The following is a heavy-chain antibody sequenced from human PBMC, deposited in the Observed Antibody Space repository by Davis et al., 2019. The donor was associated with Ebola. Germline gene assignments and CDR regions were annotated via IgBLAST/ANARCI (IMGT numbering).Heavy chain of an antibody. CDR3: ARDLPVAGTTGFDY. D-gene: IGHD6-19*01. CDR2: ISSSGGST. J-gene: IGHJ4*02. Sequence: GGSLRLSCAASGFTFSNYGMHWVRQAPGKGLEHVSAISSSGGSTYHATSVEGRFTISRDNSKNTLYLQMGNLRPEDMAVYYCARDLPVAGTTGFDYWGQGTLVTVSS. CDR1: GFTFSNYG. V-gene: IGHV3-64*01.